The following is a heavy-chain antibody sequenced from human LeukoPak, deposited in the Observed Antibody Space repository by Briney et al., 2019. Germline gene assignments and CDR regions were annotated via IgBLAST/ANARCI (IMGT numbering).Heavy chain of an antibody. D-gene: IGHD2-2*01. V-gene: IGHV1-2*02. Sequence: ASVKVSCKASGYSFTDYHMHWVRQAPGQGLEWMGWINPKNGGTNPAEKFQGRVTMTRDTSLSTAFMELTGLTSDDTAVYFCAREPPYTGHCDITTCDVSRFDLWGQGTLVTVSS. CDR3: AREPPYTGHCDITTCDVSRFDL. CDR2: INPKNGGT. CDR1: GYSFTDYH. J-gene: IGHJ4*02.